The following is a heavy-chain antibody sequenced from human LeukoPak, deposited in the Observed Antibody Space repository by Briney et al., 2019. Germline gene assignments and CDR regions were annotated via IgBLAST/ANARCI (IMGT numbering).Heavy chain of an antibody. V-gene: IGHV3-74*01. CDR1: GFIFSEYW. CDR2: ISKDANGI. Sequence: GGSLRLSCEVSGFIFSEYWMHWVRQGPGRGLEWVSRISKDANGIHYASSVEGRFTISRDNAKNSVFLQMNSVRAEDTAVYYCARDLDTGNYFFAYWGQGTPVIVSS. D-gene: IGHD3-9*01. J-gene: IGHJ4*02. CDR3: ARDLDTGNYFFAY.